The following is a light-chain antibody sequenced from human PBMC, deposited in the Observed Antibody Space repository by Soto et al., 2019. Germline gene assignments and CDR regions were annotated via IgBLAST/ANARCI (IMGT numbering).Light chain of an antibody. CDR2: GAS. Sequence: EIVITQSPATLSVSPGDGATLSCRASQGICNTLAWYQQKPGQTPRLLIYGASIRATGVPARFSGSGSGTDFTLTINSLQSEDFAVYYCQHYVNWPPTFGGGTKVDIK. CDR3: QHYVNWPPT. V-gene: IGKV3-15*01. CDR1: QGICNT. J-gene: IGKJ4*01.